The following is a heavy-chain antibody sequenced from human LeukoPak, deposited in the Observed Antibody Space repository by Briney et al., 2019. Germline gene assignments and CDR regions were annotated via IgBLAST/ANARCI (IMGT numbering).Heavy chain of an antibody. CDR1: GFTFSSYG. CDR3: ARGYCSSTSCYSHYYYYGMDV. D-gene: IGHD2-2*01. CDR2: IWYDGSNK. J-gene: IGHJ6*02. V-gene: IGHV3-33*01. Sequence: GGSLRLSCAASGFTFSSYGMHWVRQAPGKGLEWVAVIWYDGSNKYYADSVKGRFTISRDNSKNTLYLQMSSLRAEDTAVYYCARGYCSSTSCYSHYYYYGMDVWGQGTTVTVSS.